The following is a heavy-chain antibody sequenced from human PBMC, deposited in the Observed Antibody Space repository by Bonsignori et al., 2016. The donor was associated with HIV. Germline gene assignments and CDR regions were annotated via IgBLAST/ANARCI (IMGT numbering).Heavy chain of an antibody. D-gene: IGHD5-12*01. CDR1: GFSISNYG. V-gene: IGHV3-30*02. J-gene: IGHJ4*02. CDR2: IRYDGTNK. CDR3: ANGGIVATMGFDY. Sequence: GGSLRLSCAASGFSISNYGLHWVRQTPGKGLEWVAFIRYDGTNKYYGDSVKGRFTISRDNSKNTLYLQMNSLRAEDTAVYYCANGGIVATMGFDYWGQGTLVTVSS.